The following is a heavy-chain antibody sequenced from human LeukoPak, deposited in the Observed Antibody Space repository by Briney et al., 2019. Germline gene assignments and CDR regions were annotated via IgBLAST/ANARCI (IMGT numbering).Heavy chain of an antibody. CDR2: ISYDGSNK. Sequence: PGGSLRLSCAASGFTFSSYGMHWVRQAPGKGLEWVAVISYDGSNKYYADSVKGRFTISRDNSKNTLYLQMNSLRAEDTAVYYCANGPSDSWDSTDWGQGTLVTVSS. D-gene: IGHD2-2*01. CDR3: ANGPSDSWDSTD. V-gene: IGHV3-30*18. CDR1: GFTFSSYG. J-gene: IGHJ4*02.